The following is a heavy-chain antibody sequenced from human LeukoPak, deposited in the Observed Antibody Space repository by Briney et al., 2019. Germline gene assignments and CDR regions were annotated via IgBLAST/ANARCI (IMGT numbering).Heavy chain of an antibody. V-gene: IGHV3-7*01. CDR2: IKQDGSEK. CDR3: ARSGYRQGYYYYYMDV. D-gene: IGHD2-2*01. CDR1: GFTFSSYW. Sequence: GGSLRLSCAASGFTFSSYWMSWVRQAPGKGLEWVANIKQDGSEKYYVDSVKGRFTISRDNAKNSLYLQMNSLRAEDTAVYYCARSGYRQGYYYYYMDVWGKGTTVTVSS. J-gene: IGHJ6*03.